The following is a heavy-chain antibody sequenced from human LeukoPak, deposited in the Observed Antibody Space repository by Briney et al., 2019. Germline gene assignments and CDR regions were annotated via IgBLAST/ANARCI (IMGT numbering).Heavy chain of an antibody. J-gene: IGHJ4*02. CDR3: AKDLIVSGTATILDY. CDR1: GFTFSSYA. CDR2: ISSNGGRT. Sequence: GGSLRLSCAASGFTFSSYAMHWVRQAPGKGLEYVSAISSNGGRTYYANSVKGRFTISRDNSKNTLYLQMNSLRAEDTAVYYCAKDLIVSGTATILDYWGQGTLVTVSS. D-gene: IGHD5-24*01. V-gene: IGHV3-64*01.